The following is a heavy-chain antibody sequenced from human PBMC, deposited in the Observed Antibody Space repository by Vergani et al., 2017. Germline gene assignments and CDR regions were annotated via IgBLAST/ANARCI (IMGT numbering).Heavy chain of an antibody. D-gene: IGHD3-22*01. CDR1: GGSISSYY. V-gene: IGHV4-4*07. J-gene: IGHJ4*02. Sequence: QVQLQESGPGLVKPSETLSLTCTVSGGSISSYYWSWIRQPAGKGLEWIGRIYTSGSTNYNPSLKSRVTISVDTSKNQFSLKLSSVTAADTAVYYCAVALVSYSSGYYSYFDYWGQGTLVTVSS. CDR2: IYTSGST. CDR3: AVALVSYSSGYYSYFDY.